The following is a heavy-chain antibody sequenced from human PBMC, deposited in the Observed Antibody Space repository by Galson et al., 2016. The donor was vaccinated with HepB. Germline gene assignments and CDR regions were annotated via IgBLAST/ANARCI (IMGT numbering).Heavy chain of an antibody. Sequence: SLRLSCAVSGFSLNNVAMSWIRQGPGKGLEWVSGVLTSGGRTYYADFVKGRFTISRDNSNNPLYLQMDSLRAEGTAIYYCAKLAKWQPDYWGQGTLVTVSS. V-gene: IGHV3-23*01. D-gene: IGHD1-26*01. CDR2: VLTSGGRT. J-gene: IGHJ4*02. CDR3: AKLAKWQPDY. CDR1: GFSLNNVA.